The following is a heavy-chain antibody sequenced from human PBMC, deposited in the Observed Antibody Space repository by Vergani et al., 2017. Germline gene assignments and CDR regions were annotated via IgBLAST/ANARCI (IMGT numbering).Heavy chain of an antibody. CDR2: IKSKTDGGTT. CDR1: GFTFSNAW. D-gene: IGHD3-3*01. Sequence: EVQLVESGGGLVKPGGSLRLSCAASGFTFSNAWMSWVRQAPGKGLEWVGRIKSKTDGGTTDYAAPVKGRFTISRDDSKNTLYLQMKSLKTEDTAVYYCTTDYLHDFWSGSNWFDPWGQGTLVTVSS. CDR3: TTDYLHDFWSGSNWFDP. J-gene: IGHJ5*02. V-gene: IGHV3-15*01.